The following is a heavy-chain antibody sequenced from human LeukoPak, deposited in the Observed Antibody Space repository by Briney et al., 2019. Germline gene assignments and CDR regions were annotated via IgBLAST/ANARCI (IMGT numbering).Heavy chain of an antibody. J-gene: IGHJ4*02. CDR2: IYHSENT. D-gene: IGHD5-12*01. CDR3: ARGGGYDPAFFDY. Sequence: SETLSLTCTVSGYSISSDYYWGWIRQPPGKGLEWIGSIYHSENTYYNPSLKSRVTISVDTSKNQFSLKLSSVTAADTAMYYCARGGGYDPAFFDYWGQGTLVTVSS. V-gene: IGHV4-38-2*02. CDR1: GYSISSDYY.